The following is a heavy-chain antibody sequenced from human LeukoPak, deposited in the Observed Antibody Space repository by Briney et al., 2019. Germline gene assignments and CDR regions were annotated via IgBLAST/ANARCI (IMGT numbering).Heavy chain of an antibody. Sequence: NPSETLSLTCTVSGGSISSYYWNWIRQPPGKGLEWIGYIYYSGSTNYNPSLKSRVTISVDTSKNQFSLRLSSVTAADTAVYYCARARIRYYYYYMDVWGKGTTVTVSS. CDR3: ARARIRYYYYYMDV. V-gene: IGHV4-59*01. CDR1: GGSISSYY. J-gene: IGHJ6*03. CDR2: IYYSGST.